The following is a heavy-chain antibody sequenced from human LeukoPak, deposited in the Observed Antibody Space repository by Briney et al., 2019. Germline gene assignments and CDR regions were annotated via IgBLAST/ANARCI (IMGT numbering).Heavy chain of an antibody. CDR1: GGTFSSYA. V-gene: IGHV1-69*04. CDR2: IIPILGIA. Sequence: ASVKVSCKASGGTFSSYAISWVRQAPGQGLEWMGRIIPILGIANYAQKFQGRVTITADKSTSTAYMELSSLRSEDTAVYYCARGDCSSTSCYYEGDYWGQGTLVTVSS. CDR3: ARGDCSSTSCYYEGDY. D-gene: IGHD2-2*01. J-gene: IGHJ4*02.